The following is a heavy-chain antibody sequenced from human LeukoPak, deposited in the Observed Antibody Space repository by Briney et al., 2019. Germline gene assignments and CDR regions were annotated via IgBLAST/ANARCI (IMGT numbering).Heavy chain of an antibody. V-gene: IGHV4-59*08. Sequence: SETLSLTCTVSGGSITSYYWGWVRQPAGKGLEWIGYIYYSGSTNYNPSLKSRVTISVDTSKNQFSLKVNSGTAADTAVYYCARMASYCGGDCGPYYYYMDVWGKGTTVTVSS. J-gene: IGHJ6*03. CDR1: GGSITSYY. CDR2: IYYSGST. CDR3: ARMASYCGGDCGPYYYYMDV. D-gene: IGHD2-21*02.